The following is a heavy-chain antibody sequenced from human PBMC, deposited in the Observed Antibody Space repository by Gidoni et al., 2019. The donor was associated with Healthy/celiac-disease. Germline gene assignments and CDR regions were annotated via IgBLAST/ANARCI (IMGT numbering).Heavy chain of an antibody. CDR2: ISYSGST. V-gene: IGHV4-30-4*01. CDR3: ARDRGSVAFDI. D-gene: IGHD3-16*01. J-gene: IGHJ3*02. Sequence: QVQLQESVPGLGKPSRTLSLTCTVSGGSISSGDDYWSWIRQPPGKGLEWIGYISYSGSTYYNPSLKSRVTISVDTSKNQFSLKLSSVTAADTAVYYCARDRGSVAFDIWGQGTMVTVSS. CDR1: GGSISSGDDY.